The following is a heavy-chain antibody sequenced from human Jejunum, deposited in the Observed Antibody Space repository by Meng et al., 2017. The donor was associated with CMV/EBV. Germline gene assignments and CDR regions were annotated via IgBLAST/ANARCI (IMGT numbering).Heavy chain of an antibody. CDR3: VRGKFHSVGIVYSYFDP. CDR2: IGKSWSFI. CDR1: FRYHY. D-gene: IGHD5-18*01. J-gene: IGHJ5*02. Sequence: FRYHYMDWGRQAPGKGMEWVSSIGKSWSFIESADAVPGRFTISRDNAKNTLYLQMNSLRDEDTAVYYCVRGKFHSVGIVYSYFDPWGQGALVTVSS. V-gene: IGHV3-69-1*01.